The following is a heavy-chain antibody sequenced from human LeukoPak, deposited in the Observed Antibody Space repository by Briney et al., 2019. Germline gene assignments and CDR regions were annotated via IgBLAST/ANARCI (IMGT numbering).Heavy chain of an antibody. D-gene: IGHD2-2*01. CDR3: ARDTRGNYY. Sequence: SETLSLTCAVSGYSISSGYYWGWIRQPPGKGLEWIGSIYHSGSTYYNPSLKSRVTVSVDTSKNQFSLKLSSVTAADTAVYYCARDTRGNYYWGQGTLVTVSS. CDR2: IYHSGST. CDR1: GYSISSGYY. J-gene: IGHJ4*02. V-gene: IGHV4-38-2*02.